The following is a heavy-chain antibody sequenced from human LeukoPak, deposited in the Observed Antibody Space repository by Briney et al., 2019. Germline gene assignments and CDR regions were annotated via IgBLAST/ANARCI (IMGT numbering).Heavy chain of an antibody. CDR2: IRYDGSNK. Sequence: GGSLRLSCAASGFTFSGSAMHWVRQAPGKGLEWVAFIRYDGSNKYYADSVKGRFTISRDSFKNTLYLQMNSLRPEDTAVYYCAKEGDYYGSGSYRDGFDIWGQGTRATVSS. CDR1: GFTFSGSA. J-gene: IGHJ3*02. D-gene: IGHD3-10*01. V-gene: IGHV3-30*02. CDR3: AKEGDYYGSGSYRDGFDI.